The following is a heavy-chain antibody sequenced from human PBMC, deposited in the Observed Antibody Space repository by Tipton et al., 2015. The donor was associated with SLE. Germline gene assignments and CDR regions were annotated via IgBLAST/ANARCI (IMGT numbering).Heavy chain of an antibody. J-gene: IGHJ3*02. Sequence: TLSLTCTVSGDSISRGSYYWTWIRQPAGKGLEWIGRIYNGGSTHYNPSLKSRLSMSVDTSKNQFSLKLTSVTAVDTAVYYCARVLDPYAGSGFYYWAFDIWGQGTMVTVSS. CDR2: IYNGGST. D-gene: IGHD3-22*01. V-gene: IGHV4-61*02. CDR1: GDSISRGSYY. CDR3: ARVLDPYAGSGFYYWAFDI.